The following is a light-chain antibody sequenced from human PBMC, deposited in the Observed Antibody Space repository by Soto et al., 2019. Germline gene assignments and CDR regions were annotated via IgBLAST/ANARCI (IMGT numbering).Light chain of an antibody. CDR3: QQEWT. CDR1: QSISSY. Sequence: DIQMTQSPPSLSASLGDRVTITCRASQSISSYLNWYQQKPGKAPKLLIYAASSLQSGVPSRFSGSGSGTEFTLTISSLQPDDFATYYCQQEWTFGQGTKVDIK. V-gene: IGKV1-39*01. J-gene: IGKJ1*01. CDR2: AAS.